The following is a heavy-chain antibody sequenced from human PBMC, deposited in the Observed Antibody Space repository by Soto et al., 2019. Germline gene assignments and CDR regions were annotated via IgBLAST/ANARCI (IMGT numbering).Heavy chain of an antibody. J-gene: IGHJ4*02. CDR1: GFTFSSYS. Sequence: QPGGSLRLSCVASGFTFSSYSMVWVRQAPGKGLEWISYIFVSSTTIYYADSVKGRFTVSRDNAQNSLFLLMNSLRVEDTAVYYCARDRDWAFDYWGRGTLVTVSS. CDR2: IFVSSTTI. D-gene: IGHD3-9*01. V-gene: IGHV3-48*04. CDR3: ARDRDWAFDY.